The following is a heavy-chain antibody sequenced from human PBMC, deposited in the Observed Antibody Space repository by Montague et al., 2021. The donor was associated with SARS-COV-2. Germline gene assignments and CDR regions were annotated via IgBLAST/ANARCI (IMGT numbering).Heavy chain of an antibody. CDR1: GFSLSTSGVG. V-gene: IGHV2-5*02. J-gene: IGHJ2*01. Sequence: PALGKPTQTLTLTCTFSGFSLSTSGVGVGWIRQPPGKALEWLALIYWDDDNRYSPSLKSRLTITKDTSKTQVVLTMTNMDPVDTATYYCAHKTGLRYFDWLFQTNPTGGYFDLWGRGTMVTVSS. CDR2: IYWDDDN. CDR3: AHKTGLRYFDWLFQTNPTGGYFDL. D-gene: IGHD3-9*01.